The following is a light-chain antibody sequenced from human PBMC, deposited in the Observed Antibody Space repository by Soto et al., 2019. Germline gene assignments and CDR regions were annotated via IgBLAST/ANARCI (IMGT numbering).Light chain of an antibody. CDR3: CSSGNLNPLPYV. J-gene: IGLJ1*01. CDR2: EVS. V-gene: IGLV2-23*02. CDR1: SSDVGSHNL. Sequence: QSVLTQPASVSGSPGQSITISCTGTSSDVGSHNLVSWYQQKPGKAPTLIIYEVSERPSGVSSRFSGSKSGNTASLTVSGLQPDDEADYHCCSSGNLNPLPYVFGTGTKVTVL.